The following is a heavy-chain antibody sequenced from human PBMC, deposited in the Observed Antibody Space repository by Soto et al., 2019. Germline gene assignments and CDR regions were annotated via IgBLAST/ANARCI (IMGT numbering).Heavy chain of an antibody. Sequence: ASVKVSCKASGYTFTSYAIHWVRQAPGQGPEWMGVINPAGSVTVYALKLQDRVTVTRDTSTSTVYMELNSLTSEDTAIYYCARDNSRTSPAAPGDKKSDSSGWLSAPGGKGPLVTVSS. J-gene: IGHJ4*02. V-gene: IGHV1-46*03. CDR2: INPAGSVT. CDR3: ARDNSRTSPAAPGDKKSDSSGWLSAP. D-gene: IGHD6-13*01. CDR1: GYTFTSYA.